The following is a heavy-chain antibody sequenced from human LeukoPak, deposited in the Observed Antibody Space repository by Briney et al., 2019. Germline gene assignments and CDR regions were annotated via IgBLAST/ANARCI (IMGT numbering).Heavy chain of an antibody. CDR3: ARGYSGSYGSGYYFDY. CDR2: INHSGST. CDR1: GGSFSGYY. V-gene: IGHV4-34*01. Sequence: PSETLSLTCAIYGGSFSGYYWSWIRQPPGKGLEWIGEINHSGSTNYNPSLKSRVTISVDTSKNQFSLKLSSVTAADTAVYYCARGYSGSYGSGYYFDYWGQGTLVTVSS. D-gene: IGHD1-26*01. J-gene: IGHJ4*02.